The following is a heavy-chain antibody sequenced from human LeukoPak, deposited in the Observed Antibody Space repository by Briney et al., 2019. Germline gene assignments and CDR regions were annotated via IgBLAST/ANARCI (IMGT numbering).Heavy chain of an antibody. D-gene: IGHD2-2*01. CDR1: GFTFSSYW. CDR2: INRDGSRT. CDR3: VRDYVPAASDY. J-gene: IGHJ4*02. V-gene: IGHV3-74*01. Sequence: GGSLRLSCAASGFTFSSYWMHWVRQAPGKGLVWISRINRDGSRTTYADSVKGRFTISRDNANNTLYLQMNNLRVGDTAVYYCVRDYVPAASDYWGQGTLVTVSS.